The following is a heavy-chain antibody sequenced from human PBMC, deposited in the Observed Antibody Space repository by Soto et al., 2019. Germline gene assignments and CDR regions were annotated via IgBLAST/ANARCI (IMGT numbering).Heavy chain of an antibody. CDR2: ISSSSSTI. CDR3: AACSSGGSCDFTGIDY. V-gene: IGHV3-48*02. CDR1: GFTFSSYS. J-gene: IGHJ4*02. D-gene: IGHD2-15*01. Sequence: EVQLVESGGGLVQPGGSLRLSCAASGFTFSSYSMNWVRQAPGKGLEWVSYISSSSSTIYYADSVKGRFTISRDNAKNSLYLQMNSLRDADTAVYYCAACSSGGSCDFTGIDYWGQGTLVTVSS.